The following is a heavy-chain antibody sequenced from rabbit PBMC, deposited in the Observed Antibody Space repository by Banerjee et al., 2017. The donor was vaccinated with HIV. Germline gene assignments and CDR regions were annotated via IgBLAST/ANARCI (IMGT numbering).Heavy chain of an antibody. D-gene: IGHD4-2*01. Sequence: QSLEESGGDLVKPGASLTLTCTASGFSFSGNYYMCWVRQAPGKGLEWIACIYAGGSGGTYYASWAKGRFTISKASSTTVTLQMTSLTAADTATYFCARDAGYAGSNLWGQGTLVTVS. CDR3: ARDAGYAGSNL. CDR1: GFSFSGNYY. V-gene: IGHV1S40*01. J-gene: IGHJ4*01. CDR2: IYAGGSGGT.